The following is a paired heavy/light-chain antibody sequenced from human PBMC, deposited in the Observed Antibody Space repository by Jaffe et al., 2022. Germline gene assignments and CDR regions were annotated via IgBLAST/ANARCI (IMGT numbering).Light chain of an antibody. J-gene: IGKJ4*01. Sequence: DIQMTQSPSTLSASVGDRVTVTCRASQSISHWLAWFQQKPGKAPKLLIYKASSLESGVPSRFSGSGSGTEFTLTINSLQPDDFATYYCQHYNSYPLTFGGGTKVELK. V-gene: IGKV1-5*03. CDR2: KAS. CDR1: QSISHW. CDR3: QHYNSYPLT.
Heavy chain of an antibody. D-gene: IGHD2-15*01. CDR3: AKSKDNLYAFMDV. CDR2: ISFGGEST. Sequence: EVQLLESGGDLVQPGGSLRLSCAASGFSFTRYDMSWVRQGPGKGLEWVSIISFGGESTYYADSVKGRFSISRDNSKNTLYLQMNSLRAEDTAVYYCAKSKDNLYAFMDVWGKGTTVTVSS. J-gene: IGHJ6*03. CDR1: GFSFTRYD. V-gene: IGHV3-23*01.